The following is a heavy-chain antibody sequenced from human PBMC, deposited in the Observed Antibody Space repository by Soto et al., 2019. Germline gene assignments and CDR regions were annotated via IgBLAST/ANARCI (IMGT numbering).Heavy chain of an antibody. CDR3: ARSGAVAEPMYYFDY. Sequence: PGESLKISCKGSGYSFTSYWIGWVRQMPGKGLEWMGIIYPGDSDTRYSPSFQGQGTISADKSISTAYLQWSSLKASDTAMYYCARSGAVAEPMYYFDYWGQGTLVTVSS. D-gene: IGHD6-19*01. J-gene: IGHJ4*02. CDR2: IYPGDSDT. V-gene: IGHV5-51*01. CDR1: GYSFTSYW.